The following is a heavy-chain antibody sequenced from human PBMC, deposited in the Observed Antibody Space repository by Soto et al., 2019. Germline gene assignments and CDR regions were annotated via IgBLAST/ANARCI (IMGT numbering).Heavy chain of an antibody. V-gene: IGHV1-69*12. CDR2: IIPIFGTA. CDR3: ARGRYYYGSGSSPLGYYYGMDV. D-gene: IGHD3-10*01. CDR1: GGTFSSYA. Sequence: QVQLVQSGAEVKKPGSSVKVSCKASGGTFSSYAISWVRQAPGQGLEWMGGIIPIFGTANYAQKFQGRVTITADESTSTAYMELRSLRSEDTAVYYCARGRYYYGSGSSPLGYYYGMDVWGQGTTVTVSS. J-gene: IGHJ6*02.